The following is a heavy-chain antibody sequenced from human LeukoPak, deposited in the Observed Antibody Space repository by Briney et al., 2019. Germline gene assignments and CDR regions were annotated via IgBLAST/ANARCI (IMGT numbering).Heavy chain of an antibody. V-gene: IGHV4-59*08. J-gene: IGHJ4*02. CDR2: IYYSGST. CDR1: GGSISDYY. Sequence: SETLSLTCTVSGGSISDYYWSWIRKPPGKGLEWIGYIYYSGSTYYNPSLKSRVTISVDTSKNQFSLELSSVTAADTAVYYCARHPFATPFDYWGQGILVTVSS. D-gene: IGHD2-15*01. CDR3: ARHPFATPFDY.